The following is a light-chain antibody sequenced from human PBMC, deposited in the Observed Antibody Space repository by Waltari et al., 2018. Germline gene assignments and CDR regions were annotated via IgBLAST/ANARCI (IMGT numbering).Light chain of an antibody. CDR2: EVS. V-gene: IGLV2-8*01. CDR1: SSDVGGYNY. CDR3: SSYAGSNSHV. Sequence: QSALTQPPSASVSPGQSVTMSCTGTSSDVGGYNYVSWYQQHPGTVPKLIIYEVSERPSGVPHRFSGSKSGNTASLTVSGLQAEDEADYYCSSYAGSNSHVFGTGTRVTVL. J-gene: IGLJ1*01.